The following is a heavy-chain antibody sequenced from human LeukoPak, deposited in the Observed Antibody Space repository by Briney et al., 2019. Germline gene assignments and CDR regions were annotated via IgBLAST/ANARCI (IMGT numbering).Heavy chain of an antibody. J-gene: IGHJ6*02. CDR1: GGSISSGGYY. D-gene: IGHD4-17*01. CDR2: IYYSGST. Sequence: PSPTLSLTCTVSGGSISSGGYYWSWIRQHPGKGLEWIGYIYYSGSTYYNPSLKSRVTISVDTSKNQFSLKLSSVTAADTAVYYCARDRGPDYGDYADYYYYGMDVWGQGTTVTVSS. CDR3: ARDRGPDYGDYADYYYYGMDV. V-gene: IGHV4-31*03.